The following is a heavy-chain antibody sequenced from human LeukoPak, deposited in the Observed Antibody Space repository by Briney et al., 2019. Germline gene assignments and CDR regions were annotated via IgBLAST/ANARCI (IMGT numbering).Heavy chain of an antibody. D-gene: IGHD2-15*01. CDR3: ASNAAFDY. J-gene: IGHJ4*02. CDR1: GGSISSSSYY. Sequence: SESLSLTCTVSGGSISSSSYYWGWIRQPPGKGLEWIGSIYYSGSTYYNPSLKSRVTISVDTSKNQFSLKLSSVTAADTAVYYCASNAAFDYWGQGTLVTVSS. V-gene: IGHV4-39*01. CDR2: IYYSGST.